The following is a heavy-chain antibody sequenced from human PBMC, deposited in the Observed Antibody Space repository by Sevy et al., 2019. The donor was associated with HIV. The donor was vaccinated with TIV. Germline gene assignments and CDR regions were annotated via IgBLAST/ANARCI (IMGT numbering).Heavy chain of an antibody. Sequence: GGSLRLSCAASGFTFSDHYMDWVRQAPGKGLEWVGRVKNKANSYSTQYAASVKGRFTISRDDSKNSLYLQMNSLNTEDTAVYYCAGGRSYWSGPIDYWGQGTLVTVSS. CDR3: AGGRSYWSGPIDY. D-gene: IGHD3-10*01. J-gene: IGHJ4*02. V-gene: IGHV3-72*01. CDR1: GFTFSDHY. CDR2: VKNKANSYST.